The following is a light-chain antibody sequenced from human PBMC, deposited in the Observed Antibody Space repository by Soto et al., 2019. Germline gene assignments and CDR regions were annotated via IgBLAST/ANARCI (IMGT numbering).Light chain of an antibody. CDR1: HIVSTS. J-gene: IGLJ3*02. CDR3: QVWDSSSDHWV. V-gene: IGLV3-21*02. CDR2: DDT. Sequence: SYELTQPPSVSVAPGQTARITCGGDHIVSTSVHWYQQKPGQAPVLVVYDDTDRPSGIPERFSGSNSGNTATLTISRVEGGDEAGYYCQVWDSSSDHWVFGGGTKVTVL.